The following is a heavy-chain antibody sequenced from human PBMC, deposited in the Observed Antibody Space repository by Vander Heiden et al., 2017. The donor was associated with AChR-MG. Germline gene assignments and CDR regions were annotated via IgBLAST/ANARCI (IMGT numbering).Heavy chain of an antibody. Sequence: QVQLVQSGAEVKKPGASVKVPCNASGVTFSSYAISWLRQARGRGLEWMGGIIPIVGTANDAQKYQGRVTITADESTSTAYMELSSLRSEDTAVDDCARDSSYQQQPYYSGMDVWGQGTTVTVSS. CDR3: ARDSSYQQQPYYSGMDV. J-gene: IGHJ6*02. CDR1: GVTFSSYA. CDR2: IIPIVGTA. D-gene: IGHD2-2*01. V-gene: IGHV1-69*01.